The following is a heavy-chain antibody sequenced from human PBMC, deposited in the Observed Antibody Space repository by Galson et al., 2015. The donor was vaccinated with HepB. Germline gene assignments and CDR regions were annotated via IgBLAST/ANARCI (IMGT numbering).Heavy chain of an antibody. CDR3: ARVLVVPAAPPAFDI. D-gene: IGHD2-2*01. V-gene: IGHV1-18*01. CDR1: GYTFTSYG. Sequence: SAKVSCKASGYTFTSYGISWVRQAPGQGLEWMGWISAYNGNTNYAQKLQGRVTMTTDTSTSTAYMELRSLRSDDTAVYYCARVLVVPAAPPAFDIWGQGTMVTVSS. CDR2: ISAYNGNT. J-gene: IGHJ3*02.